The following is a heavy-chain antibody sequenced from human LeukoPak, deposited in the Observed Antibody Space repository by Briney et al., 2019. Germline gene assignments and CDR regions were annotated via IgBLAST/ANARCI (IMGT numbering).Heavy chain of an antibody. J-gene: IGHJ4*02. CDR3: ARSGAVVRDYVWGSYRYTY. Sequence: PSETLSLTCTVSGGSISSYYWSWIRQPPGKGLEWIGYIYYSGSPNYNPSLKSRVTISVDTSKNQFSLKLSSVTAADTAVYYCARSGAVVRDYVWGSYRYTYWGQGTLVTVSP. CDR2: IYYSGSP. V-gene: IGHV4-59*12. D-gene: IGHD3-16*02. CDR1: GGSISSYY.